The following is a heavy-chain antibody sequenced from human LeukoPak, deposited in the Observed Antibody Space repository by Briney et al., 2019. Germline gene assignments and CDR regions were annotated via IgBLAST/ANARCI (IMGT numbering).Heavy chain of an antibody. CDR1: GGTFSSYT. J-gene: IGHJ5*02. Sequence: SVKVSCKASGGTFSSYTISWVRQAPGQGLEWMGRIIPILGIANYAQKFQGRVTITADKSTSTAYMELSSLRSEDTAVYYCARDPYYYDSSGYHNWFDPWGPETLVTVSS. CDR2: IIPILGIA. D-gene: IGHD3-22*01. CDR3: ARDPYYYDSSGYHNWFDP. V-gene: IGHV1-69*04.